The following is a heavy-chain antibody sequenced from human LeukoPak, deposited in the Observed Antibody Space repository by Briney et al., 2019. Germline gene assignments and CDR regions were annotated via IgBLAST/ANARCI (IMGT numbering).Heavy chain of an antibody. V-gene: IGHV3-43*02. J-gene: IGHJ4*02. CDR3: AKESGKFDY. Sequence: GGSLRLSCVASGLNFGESAMHWVRQAPGKGLEWVSLISADGGSAFSADSVKGRFSIPRDNSKNSLYLQMDSLRSEDTAMYYCAKESGKFDYWGQGTLVVVSS. CDR2: ISADGGSA. CDR1: GLNFGESA.